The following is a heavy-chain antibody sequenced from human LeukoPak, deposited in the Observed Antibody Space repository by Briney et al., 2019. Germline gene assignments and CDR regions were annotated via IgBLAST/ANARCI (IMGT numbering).Heavy chain of an antibody. D-gene: IGHD3-10*01. CDR2: ISGSGGST. CDR1: GFTFSSYA. Sequence: GGSLRLSCAASGFTFSSYAMSWVRQAPGKGLEWVSVISGSGGSTYYADSVKGRFTISRDNSKNTLYLQMNSLRAEDTAVYYCAKDRDGVYYYYGMDVWGQGTTVTVSS. CDR3: AKDRDGVYYYYGMDV. V-gene: IGHV3-23*01. J-gene: IGHJ6*02.